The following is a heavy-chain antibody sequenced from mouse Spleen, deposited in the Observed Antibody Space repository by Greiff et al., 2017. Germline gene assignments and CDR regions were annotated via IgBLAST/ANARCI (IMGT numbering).Heavy chain of an antibody. J-gene: IGHJ4*01. V-gene: IGHV14-2*01. CDR1: GFNFKDYY. Sequence: EVQLQQSGAELVKPGASVKLSCTASGFNFKDYYMPWVKQRTEQGLEWIGTIDPDDGETKYAPKFQGKATITADTSSNTAYLQLRSLTSEDTAVNYCSRGNYYGSSYEGYAMDYWGQGTSVTVSS. CDR3: SRGNYYGSSYEGYAMDY. CDR2: IDPDDGET. D-gene: IGHD1-1*01.